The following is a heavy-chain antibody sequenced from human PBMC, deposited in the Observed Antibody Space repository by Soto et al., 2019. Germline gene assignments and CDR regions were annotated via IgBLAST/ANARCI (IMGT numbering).Heavy chain of an antibody. CDR2: INAGNGNT. CDR1: GYTFTSYA. V-gene: IGHV1-3*01. CDR3: ARGGSVVVSVTDTKAGYYYYGMDV. J-gene: IGHJ6*02. D-gene: IGHD2-15*01. Sequence: ASVKVSCKASGYTFTSYAMHWVRQAPGQRLEWMGWINAGNGNTKYSQKFQGRVTITRDTSASTAYMGLSSLRSEDTAVYYCARGGSVVVSVTDTKAGYYYYGMDVWGQGTTVTVSS.